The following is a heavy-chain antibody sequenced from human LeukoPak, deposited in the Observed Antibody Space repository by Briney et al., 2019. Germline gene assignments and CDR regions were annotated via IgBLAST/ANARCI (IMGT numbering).Heavy chain of an antibody. CDR2: ISGSGGST. CDR1: GFTFSSYA. V-gene: IGHV3-23*01. J-gene: IGHJ4*02. D-gene: IGHD1/OR15-1a*01. CDR3: AKVEQRFPYFDY. Sequence: GGSLRLSCAASGFTFSSYAMSWVRQAPGKGLEWVSAISGSGGSTYYADSVKGRFTISRVNSKNTLYLQMNSLRAEDTAVYYCAKVEQRFPYFDYWGQGTLVTVSS.